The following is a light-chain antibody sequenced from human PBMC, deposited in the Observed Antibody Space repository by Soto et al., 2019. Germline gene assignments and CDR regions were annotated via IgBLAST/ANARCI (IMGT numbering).Light chain of an antibody. CDR1: QDINTY. Sequence: AIRMTQSPSSLSASTGDRVTITCRASQDINTYLAWYQQKPGKAPNLLIYATSAFQSGVPSRFSGTASWTDFTLTISRLQSEDFAKDYCQQYYSYPSTFGQGTKLQIK. CDR2: ATS. V-gene: IGKV1-8*01. CDR3: QQYYSYPST. J-gene: IGKJ2*01.